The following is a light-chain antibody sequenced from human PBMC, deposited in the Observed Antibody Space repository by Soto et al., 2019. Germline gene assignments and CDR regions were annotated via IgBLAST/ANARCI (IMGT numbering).Light chain of an antibody. CDR3: SSYTSSSTYV. CDR2: EVS. J-gene: IGLJ1*01. V-gene: IGLV2-14*01. CDR1: SSDVGGYNY. Sequence: QSVLTQPASVSGSPGQSMTISCTGTSSDVGGYNYVSWYQQHPGKAPKLMIYEVSNRPSGVSNRFSGSKSGNTASLTISGLQAEDEADYYCSSYTSSSTYVFGTGTKLTVL.